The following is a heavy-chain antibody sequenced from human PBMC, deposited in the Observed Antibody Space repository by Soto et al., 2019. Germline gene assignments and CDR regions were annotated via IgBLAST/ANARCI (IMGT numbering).Heavy chain of an antibody. CDR3: ASATVTTRGFNYYYGMDV. CDR1: GGSISSGDYY. CDR2: IYYSGST. V-gene: IGHV4-30-4*01. Sequence: PSETLSLTCTVSGGSISSGDYYWSWIRQPPGKCLEWIGYIYYSGSTYYNPSLKSRVTISVDTSKNQFSLKLSSVTAADTAVYYCASATVTTRGFNYYYGMDVWGQGTTVTVYS. D-gene: IGHD4-4*01. J-gene: IGHJ6*02.